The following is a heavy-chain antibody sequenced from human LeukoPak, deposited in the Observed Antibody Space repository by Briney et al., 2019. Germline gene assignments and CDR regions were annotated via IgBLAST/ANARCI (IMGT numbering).Heavy chain of an antibody. Sequence: SVKVSCKASGGTFSSYAISWVRQAPGQGLEWMGRIIPIFGIANYAQKFQGRVTITADKSTSTAYMELSSLRSEDTAVYYCARDRLKAAMVYYYYGIDVWGQGITVTVSS. CDR2: IIPIFGIA. CDR1: GGTFSSYA. D-gene: IGHD5-18*01. V-gene: IGHV1-69*04. CDR3: ARDRLKAAMVYYYYGIDV. J-gene: IGHJ6*02.